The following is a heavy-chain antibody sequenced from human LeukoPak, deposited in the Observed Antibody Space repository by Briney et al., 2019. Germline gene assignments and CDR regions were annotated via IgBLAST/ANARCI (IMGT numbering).Heavy chain of an antibody. CDR1: GGSISSGGYS. J-gene: IGHJ4*02. V-gene: IGHV4-61*02. D-gene: IGHD3-22*01. Sequence: PSETLSLTCAVSGGSISSGGYSWSWIRQPAGKGLEWIGRIYTSGSTNYNPSLKGRVTMSVDTSKNQFSLKLSSVTAADTAVYYCAREYYDSSGYFFDYWGQGTLVTVSS. CDR3: AREYYDSSGYFFDY. CDR2: IYTSGST.